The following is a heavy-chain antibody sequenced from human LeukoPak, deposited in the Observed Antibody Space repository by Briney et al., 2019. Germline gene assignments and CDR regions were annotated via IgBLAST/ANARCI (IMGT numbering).Heavy chain of an antibody. CDR3: AKDHTVTTWFDY. D-gene: IGHD4-17*01. Sequence: PGGSLRLSCAASGFTFSSYAMSWVRQAPGKGLEWVSAISGSGGSTCYADSVKGRFTISRDNSKNTLYLQMDSLRAEDAAAYYCAKDHTVTTWFDYWGQGTLVTVSS. J-gene: IGHJ4*02. V-gene: IGHV3-23*01. CDR2: ISGSGGST. CDR1: GFTFSSYA.